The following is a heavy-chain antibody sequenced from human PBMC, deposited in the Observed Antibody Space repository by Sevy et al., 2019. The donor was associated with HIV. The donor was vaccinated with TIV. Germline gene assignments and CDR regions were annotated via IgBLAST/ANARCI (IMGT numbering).Heavy chain of an antibody. D-gene: IGHD6-13*01. CDR3: ARGGPNQQQLDYFDS. Sequence: SETLSLTCTVSGISISNYYWTWSRQPPGKGLEWIGYIYYTGSSDSNPPLKSRVTTSVDTSKNQFSLKLSSVTAADTAIYYCARGGPNQQQLDYFDSWGQGILVTVSS. V-gene: IGHV4-59*01. CDR1: GISISNYY. J-gene: IGHJ4*02. CDR2: IYYTGSS.